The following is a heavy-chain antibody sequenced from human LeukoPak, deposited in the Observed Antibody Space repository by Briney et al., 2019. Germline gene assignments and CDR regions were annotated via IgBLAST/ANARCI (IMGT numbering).Heavy chain of an antibody. V-gene: IGHV5-51*01. J-gene: IGHJ2*01. CDR2: IYPGDSDT. CDR1: GYSFTSYW. D-gene: IGHD1-26*01. Sequence: GESLKISCKGSGYSFTSYWIGWVRQLPGKGLEWMGIIYPGDSDTKYSPSFQGQVTISADKSISTAYLQWSSLKASDTAMYYCARLVGATTRGDNYWYFDLWGCGTLVTVSS. CDR3: ARLVGATTRGDNYWYFDL.